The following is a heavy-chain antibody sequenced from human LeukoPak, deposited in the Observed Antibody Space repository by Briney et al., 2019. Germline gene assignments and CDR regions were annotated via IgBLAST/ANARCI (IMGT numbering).Heavy chain of an antibody. CDR2: IYYSGST. CDR3: ARIRFGELHIDY. D-gene: IGHD3-10*01. J-gene: IGHJ4*02. CDR1: GGSISSYY. V-gene: IGHV4-59*12. Sequence: SETLSLTCTVSGGSISSYYWSWIRQPPGKGLEWIGYIYYSGSTNYNPSLKSRVTISVDTSKNQFSLKLSSVTAADTAAYYCARIRFGELHIDYWGQGTLATVSS.